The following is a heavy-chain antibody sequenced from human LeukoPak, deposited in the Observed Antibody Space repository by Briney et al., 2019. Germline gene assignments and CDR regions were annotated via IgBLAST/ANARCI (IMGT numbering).Heavy chain of an antibody. CDR1: GYTFTSYY. Sequence: ASVKVSCKASGYTFTSYYMHWVRQAPGRGLEWMGIINPSGGSTSYAQKFQGRVTMTRDTSTSTVYMELSSLRSEDTAVYYCARSAARLNRFDPWGQGTLVTVSS. D-gene: IGHD6-6*01. CDR2: INPSGGST. V-gene: IGHV1-46*01. CDR3: ARSAARLNRFDP. J-gene: IGHJ5*02.